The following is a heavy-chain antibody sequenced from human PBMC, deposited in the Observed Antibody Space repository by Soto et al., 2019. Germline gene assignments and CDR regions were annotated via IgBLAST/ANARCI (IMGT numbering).Heavy chain of an antibody. J-gene: IGHJ6*02. D-gene: IGHD2-8*01. CDR1: GFTFSSYS. V-gene: IGHV3-48*02. CDR2: ITSDSSTI. CDR3: ARVGRGVYGMDV. Sequence: GGSLRLSCAASGFTFSSYSINWFRQAPGKGLEWFSYITSDSSTISYADSVKGRFTVSRDNAKNSLYLQMNSLRDEDTAVYYCARVGRGVYGMDVWGQGTSVTVSS.